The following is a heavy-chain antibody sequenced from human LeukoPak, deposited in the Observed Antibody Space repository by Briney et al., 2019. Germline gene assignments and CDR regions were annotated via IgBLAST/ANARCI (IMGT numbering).Heavy chain of an antibody. CDR2: INHSGST. J-gene: IGHJ3*02. Sequence: SETLSLTCAVYGGSFSGYYWSWIRQPPGKGLEWIGEINHSGSTNYNPSLKSRVTISVDASKNQFSLKVTSVTATDTALYYCARQRDTASVGAFDIWGQGTMVTVSS. V-gene: IGHV4-34*01. CDR1: GGSFSGYY. CDR3: ARQRDTASVGAFDI. D-gene: IGHD5-18*01.